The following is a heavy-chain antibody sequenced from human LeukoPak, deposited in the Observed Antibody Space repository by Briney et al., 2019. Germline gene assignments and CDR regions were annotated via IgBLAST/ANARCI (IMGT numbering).Heavy chain of an antibody. V-gene: IGHV5-51*01. CDR3: ARSTYGSGSYYPQYYFDY. J-gene: IGHJ4*02. D-gene: IGHD3-10*01. Sequence: GESLKISCKGSGYSFTSYWIGWVRQMPGKGLEWMGIIYPGDSDTRYSPSFQGQVTISADKSISTAYLQWSSLKASDTAMYYCARSTYGSGSYYPQYYFDYWGQGTLVTVSS. CDR1: GYSFTSYW. CDR2: IYPGDSDT.